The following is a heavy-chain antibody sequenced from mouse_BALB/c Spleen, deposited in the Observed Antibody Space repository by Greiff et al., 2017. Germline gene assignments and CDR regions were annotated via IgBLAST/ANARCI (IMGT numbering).Heavy chain of an antibody. CDR1: GFTFSSFG. V-gene: IGHV5-17*02. CDR2: ISSGSSTI. CDR3: ARGPLWSYAMDY. D-gene: IGHD1-1*02. J-gene: IGHJ4*01. Sequence: EVQLQESGGGLVQPGGSRKLSCAASGFTFSSFGMHWVRQAPEKGLEWVAYISSGSSTIYYADTVKGRFTISRDNPKNTLFLQMTSLRSEDTAMYYCARGPLWSYAMDYWGQGTSVTVSS.